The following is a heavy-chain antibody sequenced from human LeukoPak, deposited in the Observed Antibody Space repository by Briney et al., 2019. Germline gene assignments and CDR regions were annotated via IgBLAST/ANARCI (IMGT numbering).Heavy chain of an antibody. V-gene: IGHV3-30*18. CDR2: ISYDGSNE. D-gene: IGHD2-21*02. Sequence: GGSLRLSCAASGFTFSSYGMHWVRQAPGKGLEWVAVISYDGSNEYHADSVKGRFTISRDNSKNTLYPQMNSLRAEDTAVYYCAKVKRDIVVVTADYYYGMDVWGQGTTVTVSS. CDR3: AKVKRDIVVVTADYYYGMDV. CDR1: GFTFSSYG. J-gene: IGHJ6*02.